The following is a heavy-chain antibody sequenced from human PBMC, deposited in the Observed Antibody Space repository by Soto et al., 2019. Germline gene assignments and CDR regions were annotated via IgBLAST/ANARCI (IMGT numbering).Heavy chain of an antibody. CDR3: GSYCGSGITGNLRE. CDR1: GGSISSYY. CDR2: IYYSGST. J-gene: IGHJ4*02. Sequence: SETLSLTCTVSGGSISSYYWSWIRQPPGKGLEWIGYIYYSGSTNYNPSLKSRVTISVDTSKNQFSLKLSSVTAADTAVYYCGSYCGSGITGNLREWGLGTLVT. D-gene: IGHD1-20*01. V-gene: IGHV4-59*01.